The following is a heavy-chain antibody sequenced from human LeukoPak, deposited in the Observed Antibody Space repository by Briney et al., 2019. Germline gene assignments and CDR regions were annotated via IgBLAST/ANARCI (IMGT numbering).Heavy chain of an antibody. D-gene: IGHD7-27*01. CDR3: ARRVNWDFDY. Sequence: WVRQAPGKGLEWIGSIYYSGTTDYNPSLKSRITMSFDTSKNQFSLKLSSVTAADTAVYYCARRVNWDFDYWGQGTLVTVSS. J-gene: IGHJ4*02. V-gene: IGHV4-39*01. CDR2: IYYSGTT.